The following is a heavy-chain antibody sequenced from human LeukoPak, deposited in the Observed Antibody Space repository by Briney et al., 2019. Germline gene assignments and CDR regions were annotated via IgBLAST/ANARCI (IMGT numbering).Heavy chain of an antibody. J-gene: IGHJ4*02. CDR1: GGSISSYY. CDR2: IYYSGST. D-gene: IGHD6-13*01. V-gene: IGHV4-59*01. CDR3: ARGRLAAAGTSYYFDY. Sequence: PSETLSLTCTVSGGSISSYYWRWIRQPPGKGLEWLGYIYYSGSTNYNPSLKSRVTISVDTSKNQFSLKLSSVTAADTAVYYCARGRLAAAGTSYYFDYWGQGTLVTVSS.